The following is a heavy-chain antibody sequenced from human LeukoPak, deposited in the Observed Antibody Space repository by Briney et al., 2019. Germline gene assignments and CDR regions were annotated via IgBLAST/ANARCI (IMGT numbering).Heavy chain of an antibody. J-gene: IGHJ4*02. V-gene: IGHV4-34*01. CDR3: ARGGGNSWYVDY. CDR1: GGSFSGYY. Sequence: SETLSLTCAVYGGSFSGYYWSWIRQPPGKGLEWIGEINHSGSTNYNPSLKSRVTISVDTSKNQFSLKLSSVTAADTAVYYCARGGGNSWYVDYWAQGTLVTVSS. CDR2: INHSGST. D-gene: IGHD6-13*01.